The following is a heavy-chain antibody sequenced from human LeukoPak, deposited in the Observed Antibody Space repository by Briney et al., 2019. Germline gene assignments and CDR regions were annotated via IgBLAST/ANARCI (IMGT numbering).Heavy chain of an antibody. D-gene: IGHD2-15*01. CDR3: ARGGAQGYHLPY. V-gene: IGHV3-53*01. J-gene: IGHJ4*02. Sequence: GGSLTLFCAPSGLHVSSNYMSWLRQAPGKGLEWVSVIYSGGRTYYADSVKGRFTISRDNSKNTLYLQMNSVRAEDTAVYYCARGGAQGYHLPYWGQGTRVTVSS. CDR2: IYSGGRT. CDR1: GLHVSSNY.